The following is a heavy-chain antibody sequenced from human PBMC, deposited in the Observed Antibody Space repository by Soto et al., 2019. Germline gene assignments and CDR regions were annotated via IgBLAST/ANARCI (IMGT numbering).Heavy chain of an antibody. CDR2: ISAYNGNT. Sequence: GASVKVSCKASGYTFTSYGISWVRQAPGQGLEWMGWISAYNGNTNYAQKLQGRVTMTTDTSTSTAYMELRSLRSDDTAVYYCARGFTMIVVARYVRLGYWGQGTLVTVSS. CDR1: GYTFTSYG. V-gene: IGHV1-18*01. CDR3: ARGFTMIVVARYVRLGY. J-gene: IGHJ4*02. D-gene: IGHD3-22*01.